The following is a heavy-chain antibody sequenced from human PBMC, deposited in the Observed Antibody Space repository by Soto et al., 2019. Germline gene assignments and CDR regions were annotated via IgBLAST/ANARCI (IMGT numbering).Heavy chain of an antibody. D-gene: IGHD2-15*01. CDR2: INHSGST. Sequence: SETLSLTCAVYGGSFSGYYWSWIRQPPGKGLEWIGEINHSGSTNYNPSLKGRVTISVDTSKNQFSLKLSSVTAADTAVYYCATEIVANWFDPWGQGTLVTVSS. CDR3: ATEIVANWFDP. V-gene: IGHV4-34*01. CDR1: GGSFSGYY. J-gene: IGHJ5*02.